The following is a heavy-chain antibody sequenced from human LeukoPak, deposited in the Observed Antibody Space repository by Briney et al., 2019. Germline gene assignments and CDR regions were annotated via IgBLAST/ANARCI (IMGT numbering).Heavy chain of an antibody. V-gene: IGHV4-39*02. CDR1: GDSISSNTYY. D-gene: IGHD2-2*02. Sequence: SETLSLTCTVSGDSISSNTYYWGWIRQPPGKGLEWIGSMSYTSSPSYSPSLESRATISIDTSKNSFSLKLSSVTAADTAVYYCARGARSRYCSSTSCYTIGPADYWGQGTLVTVSS. J-gene: IGHJ4*02. CDR3: ARGARSRYCSSTSCYTIGPADY. CDR2: MSYTSSP.